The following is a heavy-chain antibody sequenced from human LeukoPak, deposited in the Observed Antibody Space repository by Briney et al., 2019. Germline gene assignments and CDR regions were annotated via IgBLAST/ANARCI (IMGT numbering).Heavy chain of an antibody. V-gene: IGHV3-11*01. J-gene: IGHJ5*02. CDR3: ARDPIAVAGVRWFDP. CDR2: ISSSGSTI. CDR1: GFTFSDYY. Sequence: GGSLRLSCAASGFTFSDYYMSWIRQAPGKGLEWVSYISSSGSTIYYADSVKGRFTISRDNAKNSLYLQMNSLRAEDTAVYYCARDPIAVAGVRWFDPWGQGTLVTVSS. D-gene: IGHD6-19*01.